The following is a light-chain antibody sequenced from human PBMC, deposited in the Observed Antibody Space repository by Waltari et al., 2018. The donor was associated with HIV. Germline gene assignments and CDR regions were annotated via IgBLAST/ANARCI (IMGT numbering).Light chain of an antibody. CDR3: QSADRSGSWV. CDR1: ALPKQY. V-gene: IGLV3-25*03. Sequence: SYELTQPPSVSVSPGQTARITCSGDALPKQYAYWYHQKSGQAPVLVIYKDSERPSGIPERFSGSSSGTTVTLTSSGVQPEDEADYYCQSADRSGSWVFGGGTKLTVL. CDR2: KDS. J-gene: IGLJ3*02.